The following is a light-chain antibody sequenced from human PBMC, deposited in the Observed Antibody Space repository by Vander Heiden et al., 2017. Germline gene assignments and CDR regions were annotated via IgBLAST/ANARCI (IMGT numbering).Light chain of an antibody. J-gene: IGLJ2*01. CDR1: DSNIGANV. V-gene: IGLV1-47*01. Sequence: QSILTQPPSASGTPGQSVTVSCSGSDSNIGANVVNWYVQVPGTAPRLLISGNNYRPSGVPDRFSASKSVTSASLAISGLRSEDEADYYCAAWDDSLSGVVFGGGTKVTVI. CDR2: GNN. CDR3: AAWDDSLSGVV.